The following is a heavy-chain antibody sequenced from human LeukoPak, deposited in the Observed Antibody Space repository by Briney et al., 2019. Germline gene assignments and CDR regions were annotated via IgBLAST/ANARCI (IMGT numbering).Heavy chain of an antibody. J-gene: IGHJ3*02. CDR3: AKTNQDFWSGPDAFDI. Sequence: PGGSLRLSCAASGFTFSSYAMSWVRQAPGKGLEWVSAISGCGGSTYYADSVKGRFTISRDNSKNTLYLQMNSLRAEDTAVYYCAKTNQDFWSGPDAFDIWGQGTMVTVSS. V-gene: IGHV3-23*01. CDR1: GFTFSSYA. D-gene: IGHD3-3*01. CDR2: ISGCGGST.